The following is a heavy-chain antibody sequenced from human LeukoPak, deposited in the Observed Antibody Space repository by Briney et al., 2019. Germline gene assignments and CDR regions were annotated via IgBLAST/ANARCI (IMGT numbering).Heavy chain of an antibody. CDR2: ISYDGSNK. CDR1: GFTFSSYA. CDR3: ARAEQQWLVPDAFDI. Sequence: PGGSLRLSCAASGFTFSSYAMHWVRQAPGKGLEWVAVISYDGSNKYYADSVKGRFTISRDNSKNTLYLQMNSLRAEDTAVYYCARAEQQWLVPDAFDIWGQGTMVTVSS. V-gene: IGHV3-30-3*01. D-gene: IGHD6-19*01. J-gene: IGHJ3*02.